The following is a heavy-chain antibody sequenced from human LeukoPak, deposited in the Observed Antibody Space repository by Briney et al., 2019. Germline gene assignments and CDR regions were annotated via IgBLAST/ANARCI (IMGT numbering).Heavy chain of an antibody. CDR1: GFTFSSYG. CDR2: IRYDGSNK. CDR3: AKDPAPYYDFWSGPSTPNWFDP. V-gene: IGHV3-30*02. Sequence: GGSLRLSCAASGFTFSSYGMHWVRPAPGKGLEWVAFIRYDGSNKYYADSVKGRFTISRDDSKNTLYLQMNSLRAEDTAVYYCAKDPAPYYDFWSGPSTPNWFDPWGQGTLVTVSS. J-gene: IGHJ5*02. D-gene: IGHD3-3*01.